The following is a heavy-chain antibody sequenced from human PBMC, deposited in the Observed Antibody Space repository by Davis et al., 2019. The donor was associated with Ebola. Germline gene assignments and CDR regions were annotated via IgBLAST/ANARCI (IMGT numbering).Heavy chain of an antibody. CDR1: GFTFSSYW. CDR2: TNGDGSDT. Sequence: HTGGSLRLSCAASGFTFSSYWMHWVRQPPGTALFFFSRTNGDGSDTSYADSVRGRFTISRDNAKNTLYLQMSSLRAEDTAVYYCARGGVSGSNDYWGQGTLVTVSS. CDR3: ARGGVSGSNDY. J-gene: IGHJ4*02. D-gene: IGHD1-26*01. V-gene: IGHV3-74*01.